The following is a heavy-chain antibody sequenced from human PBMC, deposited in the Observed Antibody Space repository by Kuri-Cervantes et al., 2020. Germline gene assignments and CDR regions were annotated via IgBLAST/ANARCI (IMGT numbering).Heavy chain of an antibody. CDR3: ALIFTMARGVIIQNGDYYYGMDV. Sequence: ASVKVSCKASGYTFTSYYMHWVRQAPGQGLEWMGITNPSGGSTSYAQKFQGRVTMTRDTSTSTVYMELSSLRSEDTAVYYCALIFTMARGVIIQNGDYYYGMDVWGQGTTVTVSS. CDR2: TNPSGGST. J-gene: IGHJ6*02. V-gene: IGHV1-46*01. D-gene: IGHD3-10*01. CDR1: GYTFTSYY.